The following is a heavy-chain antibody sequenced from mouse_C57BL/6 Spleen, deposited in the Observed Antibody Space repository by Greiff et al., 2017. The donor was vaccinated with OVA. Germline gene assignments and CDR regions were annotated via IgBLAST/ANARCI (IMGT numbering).Heavy chain of an antibody. CDR2: INSDGGSN. J-gene: IGHJ4*01. V-gene: IGHV5-2*01. CDR3: TLTGRAMDY. CDR1: EYEFPSHD. D-gene: IGHD4-1*01. Sequence: EVQGVESGGGLVQPGASLKLSCESHEYEFPSHDMSWVRQTPEERLELVAAINSDGGSNYYPDTMERRFIISSDNTKTTLYLQMSSLRSEDTALYYCTLTGRAMDYWGQGTSVTVSS.